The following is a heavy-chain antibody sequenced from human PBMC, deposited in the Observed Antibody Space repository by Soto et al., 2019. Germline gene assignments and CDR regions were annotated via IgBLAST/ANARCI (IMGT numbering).Heavy chain of an antibody. V-gene: IGHV1-69*01. J-gene: IGHJ6*02. CDR2: IIPIFGTA. CDR3: ARAWGDGYNSHYYFYGMDV. Sequence: QVQLVQSGAEVKKPGSSVKVSCKASGGTFSSYAISWVRQAPGQGLEWMGGIIPIFGTANYAQKFQGRVTITADESTSIGYMELSSMRPEDTAVYYCARAWGDGYNSHYYFYGMDVWGQGTTVTVSS. D-gene: IGHD5-12*01. CDR1: GGTFSSYA.